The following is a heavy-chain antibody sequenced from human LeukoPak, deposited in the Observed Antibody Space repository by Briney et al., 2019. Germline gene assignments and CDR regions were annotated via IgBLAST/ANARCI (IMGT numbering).Heavy chain of an antibody. CDR2: INRDGSER. J-gene: IGHJ6*02. CDR3: ARRNAMDV. Sequence: GGSLRLSCVTSGFTFSTYAFHWVRQAPGKGLEWVANINRDGSERYYVDSVKGRFTISRDDAKSSLYLQMNSLRAEDTAVYYCARRNAMDVWGQGTTVIVFS. V-gene: IGHV3-7*03. CDR1: GFTFSTYA.